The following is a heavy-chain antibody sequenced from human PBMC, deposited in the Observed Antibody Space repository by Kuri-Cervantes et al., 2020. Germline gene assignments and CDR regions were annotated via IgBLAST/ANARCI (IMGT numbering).Heavy chain of an antibody. D-gene: IGHD2-8*02. CDR1: GYTFTNHY. CDR3: ARPGPWFDP. V-gene: IGHV1-46*01. Sequence: ASVKVSCKASGYTFTNHYIHWVRQAPGQGLEWMGIINPSGDSTSKAQKCQGRVTMTRNTSISTAYMELSSLRSEDTAVYYCARPGPWFDPWGQGTLVTVSS. CDR2: INPSGDST. J-gene: IGHJ5*02.